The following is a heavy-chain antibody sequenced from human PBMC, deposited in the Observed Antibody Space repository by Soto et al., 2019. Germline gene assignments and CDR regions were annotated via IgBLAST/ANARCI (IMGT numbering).Heavy chain of an antibody. Sequence: SETLSPPFTAPGASVGSGSYYWCWIRQPPGKGLEWIGYIYCSGSTNYNPSLKSRVTISVDTSKNQFSLKLSSVTAADTAVYYCARGGYCGGDCYLGLDYWGQGTLVTVSS. V-gene: IGHV4-61*01. D-gene: IGHD2-21*02. J-gene: IGHJ4*02. CDR3: ARGGYCGGDCYLGLDY. CDR1: GASVGSGSYY. CDR2: IYCSGST.